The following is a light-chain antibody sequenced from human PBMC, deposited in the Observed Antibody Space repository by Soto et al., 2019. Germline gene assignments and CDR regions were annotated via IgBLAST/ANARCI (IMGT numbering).Light chain of an antibody. Sequence: QSVVTQPPSASGTPGQRVTISCSGSTSNIGSNYVYWYQQFPGTAPKLLIYRNNQRPSGVPARFSGSKSGTSASLAISGLRSEDEADYYCAAWDDSLSGVGFGGGTKVTVL. V-gene: IGLV1-47*01. J-gene: IGLJ2*01. CDR2: RNN. CDR1: TSNIGSNY. CDR3: AAWDDSLSGVG.